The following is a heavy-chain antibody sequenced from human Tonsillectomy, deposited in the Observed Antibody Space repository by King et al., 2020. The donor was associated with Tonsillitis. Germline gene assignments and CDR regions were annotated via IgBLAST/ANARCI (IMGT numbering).Heavy chain of an antibody. Sequence: VQLVESGGGVVQPGRSLRLSCAASGFTFSNYAMHWVRQAPGKGLEWVTVISYDGSKKFYADSVKGRFTISRDNSKNTLYLQMNSLRPEDTAVYFCATGNWRDWYLDLWGRGTLVTVSS. V-gene: IGHV3-30*04. CDR3: ATGNWRDWYLDL. CDR2: ISYDGSKK. J-gene: IGHJ2*01. CDR1: GFTFSNYA. D-gene: IGHD1-1*01.